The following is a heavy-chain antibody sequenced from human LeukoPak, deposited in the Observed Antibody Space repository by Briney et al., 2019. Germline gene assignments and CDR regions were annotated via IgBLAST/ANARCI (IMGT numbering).Heavy chain of an antibody. CDR2: INYSGST. CDR3: ATNYHGMDV. D-gene: IGHD1-7*01. CDR1: GGSISSSSSY. Sequence: PSGTLSLTCSVSGGSISSSSSYWGWIRQPPGKGLEWIGSINYSGSTYFNPSLKSRVTISVDTSENQFSLNLSSVSAADTAVYYCATNYHGMDVWGQGTTVTVSS. V-gene: IGHV4-39*01. J-gene: IGHJ6*02.